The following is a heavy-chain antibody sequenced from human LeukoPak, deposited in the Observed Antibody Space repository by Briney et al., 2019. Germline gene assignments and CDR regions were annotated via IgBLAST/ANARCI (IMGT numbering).Heavy chain of an antibody. J-gene: IGHJ4*02. CDR1: GYTFTCYY. Sequence: ASVKVSCKASGYTFTCYYIHWVRQAPGQGLEWMGRINPNSGGTNYAQKFQGRVTMTRDTSISTAYMELSRLRSDDTAVYYCARVIVGANFDYWGQGTLVTVSS. V-gene: IGHV1-2*06. CDR2: INPNSGGT. CDR3: ARVIVGANFDY. D-gene: IGHD1-26*01.